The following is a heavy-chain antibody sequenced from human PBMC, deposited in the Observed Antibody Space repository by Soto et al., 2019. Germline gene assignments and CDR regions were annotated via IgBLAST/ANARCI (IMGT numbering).Heavy chain of an antibody. Sequence: SETLSLTCTVSGGSISSYYWSWIRQPPGKGLEWIGYIYYSGSTNYNPSLKSRVTISVDTSENQFSLKLSSVTAADTAVYYCARMVRGVIESVYYYGMDVWGQGTTVTVSS. D-gene: IGHD3-10*01. CDR2: IYYSGST. CDR3: ARMVRGVIESVYYYGMDV. J-gene: IGHJ6*02. CDR1: GGSISSYY. V-gene: IGHV4-59*01.